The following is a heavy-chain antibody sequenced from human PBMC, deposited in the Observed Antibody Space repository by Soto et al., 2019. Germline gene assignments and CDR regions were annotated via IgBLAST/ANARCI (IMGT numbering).Heavy chain of an antibody. CDR3: TGGGYSPETFDY. V-gene: IGHV4-4*02. Sequence: PSETLSLTCAVSGGSIRSSNWWSWVRQPPGKRLEWIGDIYHSGYTNYNPSLKRRVVISVDEAKNQFSLNLTSVTAADTAVYYCTGGGYSPETFDYWGQGTLVTVSS. J-gene: IGHJ4*02. CDR1: GGSIRSSNW. D-gene: IGHD6-13*01. CDR2: IYHSGYT.